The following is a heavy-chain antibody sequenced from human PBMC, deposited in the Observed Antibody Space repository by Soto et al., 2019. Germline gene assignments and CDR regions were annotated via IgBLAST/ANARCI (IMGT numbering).Heavy chain of an antibody. D-gene: IGHD3-3*01. CDR2: ITPFNGNT. Sequence: ASVKVSCKASGYTFTYRYLHWVRQAPGQALEWMGWITPFNGNTNYAQKFQDRVTITRDRSMSTAYMELSSLRSDDTALYYCAATIFGVVPSMDVWGQGTTVTVSS. J-gene: IGHJ6*02. CDR3: AATIFGVVPSMDV. V-gene: IGHV1-45*02. CDR1: GYTFTYRY.